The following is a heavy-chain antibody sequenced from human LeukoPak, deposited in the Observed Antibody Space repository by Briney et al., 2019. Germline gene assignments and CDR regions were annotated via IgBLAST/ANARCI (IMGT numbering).Heavy chain of an antibody. CDR1: GFIFTDDW. J-gene: IGHJ1*01. V-gene: IGHV3-7*03. D-gene: IGHD1-1*01. CDR3: VRDGNDGLNDWEY. CDR2: TNKDGSEK. Sequence: GSLRLSCEASGFIFTDDWMTWARQAPGKGLEWVANTNKDGSEKWYVDSVKGRFTISRDNAKNSLYLQMNSLKAGDTALYYCVRDGNDGLNDWEYWGQGALVTVSS.